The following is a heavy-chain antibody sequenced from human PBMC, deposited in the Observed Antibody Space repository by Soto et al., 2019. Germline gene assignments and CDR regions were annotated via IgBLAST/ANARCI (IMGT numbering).Heavy chain of an antibody. D-gene: IGHD3-3*02. CDR3: VRGLLAFFDF. CDR2: VSGGGGSS. J-gene: IGHJ4*02. CDR1: GFTFSNHA. V-gene: IGHV3-23*01. Sequence: LRLSCAASGFTFSNHAMSWVRQAPGKGLEWVSAVSGGGGSSFYADSVKGRFTISRDNSKNTVSLQMSGLRVEDTALYYCVRGLLAFFDFWGQGTPVTSPQ.